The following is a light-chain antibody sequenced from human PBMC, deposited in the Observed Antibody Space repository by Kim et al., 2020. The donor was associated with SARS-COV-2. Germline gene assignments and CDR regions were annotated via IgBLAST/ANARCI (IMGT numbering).Light chain of an antibody. CDR3: QQFITAST. J-gene: IGKJ1*01. CDR2: KVS. CDR1: QSVSNW. V-gene: IGKV1-5*03. Sequence: SESVGDRVTITCRASQSVSNWLAWYQQKPGKAPKLLIYKVSTLEYGVPSRFSGSGSGTEFTLTINSLQPDDFATYYCQQFITASTFGQGTKVDIK.